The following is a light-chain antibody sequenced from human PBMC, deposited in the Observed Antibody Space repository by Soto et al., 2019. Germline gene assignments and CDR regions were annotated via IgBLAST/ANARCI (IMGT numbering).Light chain of an antibody. Sequence: QSVLTQPASVSGSPGQSITISCTGTNSDVGTYNLVSWYQHHPGKAPKLIIHEDNKRPSGVSYRFSGSKSGNTASLTLSGLQAEDEADYYCCSYAGSSTWVFGGGTKLTVL. CDR2: EDN. V-gene: IGLV2-23*01. CDR3: CSYAGSSTWV. J-gene: IGLJ3*02. CDR1: NSDVGTYNL.